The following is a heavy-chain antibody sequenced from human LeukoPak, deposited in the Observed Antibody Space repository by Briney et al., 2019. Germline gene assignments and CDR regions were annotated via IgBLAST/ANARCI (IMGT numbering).Heavy chain of an antibody. D-gene: IGHD3-10*01. CDR2: ISGSGGST. Sequence: GSLRLSCAASGFTFSSYAMSWVRQAPGKGLEWVSAISGSGGSTYYADSVKGRFTISRDNSKNTLYLQMNSLRAEGTAVYYCAKSASMVRGVIALYYYYGMDVWGQGTTVTVSS. V-gene: IGHV3-23*01. CDR3: AKSASMVRGVIALYYYYGMDV. J-gene: IGHJ6*02. CDR1: GFTFSSYA.